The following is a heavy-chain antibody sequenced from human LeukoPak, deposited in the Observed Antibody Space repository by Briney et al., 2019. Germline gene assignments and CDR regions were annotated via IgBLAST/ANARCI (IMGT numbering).Heavy chain of an antibody. CDR1: GFTFSSYG. CDR3: AREGVGGGLDY. D-gene: IGHD2-15*01. CDR2: ISYDGSNT. V-gene: IGHV3-30*03. Sequence: GGSLRLSCAASGFTFSSYGMHWVRQAPGKGLEWVAVISYDGSNTYYADSVKGRFTISRDNSKNTLYLQMNSLRAEDTAVYHCAREGVGGGLDYWGQGSLVTVSP. J-gene: IGHJ4*02.